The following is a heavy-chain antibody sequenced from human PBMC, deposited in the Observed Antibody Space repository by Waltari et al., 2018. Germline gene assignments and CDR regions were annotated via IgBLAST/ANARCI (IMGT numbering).Heavy chain of an antibody. CDR2: IYGRIDGTGTI. V-gene: IGHV4-4*07. Sequence: QEQLQESGPGLVKPSETLSLTCTVSGGPINGHYWTWLRQPAGTGLGWIGRIYGRIDGTGTIYYSPALGSRVTMSVDTSKNQFSLRLTSVTAADTAVYYCARGGTGAGRYQWKAFDFWGQGTLVTVSS. CDR3: ARGGTGAGRYQWKAFDF. D-gene: IGHD3-10*01. J-gene: IGHJ4*02. CDR1: GGPINGHY.